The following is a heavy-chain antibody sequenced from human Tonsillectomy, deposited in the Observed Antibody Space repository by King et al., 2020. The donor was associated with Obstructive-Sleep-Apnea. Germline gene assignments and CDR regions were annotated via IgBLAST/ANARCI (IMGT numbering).Heavy chain of an antibody. CDR3: AKGGCSSTTCSFDY. V-gene: IGHV3-9*01. CDR1: GLAFDDFA. Sequence: QLVQSGGGLVQPGRSLRLSCADSGLAFDDFAMHWVRQTPGKGLEWVSGISWNSCSIGYADSVKGRFTISRDNATNSLYLQMNSLRAADTALYYCAKGGCSSTTCSFDYWGQGTLVTVSS. CDR2: ISWNSCSI. J-gene: IGHJ4*02. D-gene: IGHD2-2*01.